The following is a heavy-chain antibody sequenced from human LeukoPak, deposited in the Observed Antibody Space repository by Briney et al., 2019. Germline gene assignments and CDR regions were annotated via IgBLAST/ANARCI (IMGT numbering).Heavy chain of an antibody. CDR3: ARGIRVAGPFDY. V-gene: IGHV3-21*01. CDR1: GFTFSSYS. Sequence: GGSLRLSCAASGFTFSSYSINWVRQAPGKGLEWVSSISSSSSYICYADSVKGRFTISRDNAKNSLYLQMNSLRAEDTAVYYCARGIRVAGPFDYWGQGTLVTVSS. D-gene: IGHD6-19*01. CDR2: ISSSSSYI. J-gene: IGHJ4*02.